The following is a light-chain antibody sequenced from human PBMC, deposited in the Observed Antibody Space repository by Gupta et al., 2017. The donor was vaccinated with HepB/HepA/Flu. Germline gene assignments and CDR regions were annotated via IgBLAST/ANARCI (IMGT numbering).Light chain of an antibody. CDR1: QDISKW. Sequence: EIQMTQSPSSVSASVGDRVVITCRASQDISKWLAWYQQQPGKAPKVLIHATSTLQSGVPSRFSGGGSGTHFTLTISSLQPEDFASYYCQHTHTFPFTFGGGTKVEIK. J-gene: IGKJ4*01. CDR2: ATS. CDR3: QHTHTFPFT. V-gene: IGKV1-12*01.